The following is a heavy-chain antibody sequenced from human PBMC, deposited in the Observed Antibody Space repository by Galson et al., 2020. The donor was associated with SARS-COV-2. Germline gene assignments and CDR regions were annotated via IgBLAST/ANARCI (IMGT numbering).Heavy chain of an antibody. CDR2: ISYDGSNK. CDR3: ARDNSGSYYGGFDP. V-gene: IGHV3-30-3*01. Sequence: GSLRLSCAASGFTFSSYAMHWVRQAPGKGLEWVAVISYDGSNKYYADSVKGRFTISRDNSKNTLYLQMNSLRAEDTAVYYCARDNSGSYYGGFDPWGQGTLVTVSS. J-gene: IGHJ5*02. CDR1: GFTFSSYA. D-gene: IGHD1-26*01.